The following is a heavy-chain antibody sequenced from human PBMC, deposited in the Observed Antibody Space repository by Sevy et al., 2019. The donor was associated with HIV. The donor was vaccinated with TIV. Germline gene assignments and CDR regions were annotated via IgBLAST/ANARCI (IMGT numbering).Heavy chain of an antibody. J-gene: IGHJ4*02. D-gene: IGHD3-16*01. CDR3: ARGRFGGAYYFDY. Sequence: GGSLRLSCAASGFTFSSYAMHWVRQAPGKGLEWGAVISYDGSNKYYADSVKGRFTISRDNSKNTLYLQMNSLRAEDTAVYYCARGRFGGAYYFDYWGQGTLVTVSS. CDR1: GFTFSSYA. V-gene: IGHV3-30*04. CDR2: ISYDGSNK.